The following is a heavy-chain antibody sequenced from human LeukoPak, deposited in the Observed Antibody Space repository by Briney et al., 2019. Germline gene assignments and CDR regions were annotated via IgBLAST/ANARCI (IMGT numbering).Heavy chain of an antibody. CDR3: ARDSSGYNYFDY. Sequence: SETLSLTCSVSGGSISGYYWSWIRQPPGKGLEWIGYIYYSYSGSTYYNPSLKSRVTISVDTSKNQFSLKLSSVTAADAAVYYCARDSSGYNYFDYWGQGTLVTVSS. J-gene: IGHJ4*02. V-gene: IGHV4-59*06. D-gene: IGHD3-22*01. CDR1: GGSISGYY. CDR2: IYYSYSGST.